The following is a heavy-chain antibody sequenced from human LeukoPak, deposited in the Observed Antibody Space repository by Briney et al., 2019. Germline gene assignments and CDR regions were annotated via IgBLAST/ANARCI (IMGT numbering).Heavy chain of an antibody. Sequence: GGSLRLSCAASGFTFSSYWMHWVRQAPGKGLVWVSRINTDGSSTSYADSVKGRFTISRDNAKNRLYVQMNSLRAEDTTVYYCATGSGLWSPDYWGQGTLVTVSS. CDR1: GFTFSSYW. D-gene: IGHD5-18*01. CDR3: ATGSGLWSPDY. V-gene: IGHV3-74*01. J-gene: IGHJ4*02. CDR2: INTDGSST.